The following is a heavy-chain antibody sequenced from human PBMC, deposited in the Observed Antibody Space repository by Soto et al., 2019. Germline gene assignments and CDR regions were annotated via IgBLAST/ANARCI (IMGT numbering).Heavy chain of an antibody. D-gene: IGHD6-19*01. J-gene: IGHJ4*02. Sequence: PAGSLRLSFAPSCLAFASYSMNWVREAPGKGLEWVSSISSSSSYIYYADSVKGRFTISRDNAKNSLYLQMDSLRAEDTAVYYCARSPGYSSGWYPDWGQGT. CDR3: ARSPGYSSGWYPD. CDR2: ISSSSSYI. V-gene: IGHV3-21*01. CDR1: CLAFASYS.